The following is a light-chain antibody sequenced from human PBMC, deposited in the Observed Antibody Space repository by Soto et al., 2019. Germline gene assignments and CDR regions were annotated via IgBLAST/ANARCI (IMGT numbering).Light chain of an antibody. CDR2: DTN. CDR1: TGAVTIGHY. CDR3: LISAGGARV. Sequence: QTVVTQEPSLTVSPGGTVSLTCVSNTGAVTIGHYPYWFQQKPGQAPRTLVYDTNNRHSWTPARFSGSLLGGKAALTLSGAQPEDEADYYCLISAGGARVFGGGTKVTVL. V-gene: IGLV7-46*01. J-gene: IGLJ3*02.